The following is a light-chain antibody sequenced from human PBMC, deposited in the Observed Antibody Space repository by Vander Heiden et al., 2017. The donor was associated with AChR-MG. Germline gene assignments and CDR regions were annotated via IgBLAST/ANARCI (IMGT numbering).Light chain of an antibody. CDR1: QDIRSY. CDR3: HQANSFPVT. J-gene: IGKJ5*01. CDR2: AAS. Sequence: DIQMTQSPSSVSASVGDRVTITGRASQDIRSYLAWYQQNPGKAPKLLIYAASSLQSGVPSRFSGSGSGTDFTLTISSLQPEDSATYFCHQANSFPVTIGQGTRLEIK. V-gene: IGKV1-12*01.